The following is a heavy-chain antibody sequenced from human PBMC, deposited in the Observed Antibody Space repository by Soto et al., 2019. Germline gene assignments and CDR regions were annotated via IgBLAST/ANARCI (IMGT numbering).Heavy chain of an antibody. V-gene: IGHV3-49*03. D-gene: IGHD2-2*01. J-gene: IGHJ6*02. CDR2: IRSKAYGGTT. Sequence: GGSLRLSCTASGCTFGDYAISWLRQGPGKGLEWVGFIRSKAYGGTTEYAASVKGRFTISRDDSESIAYLQMNSLKTEDTAVYYCTVCSSTSCYYYGMDVRGQRTTVTVSS. CDR1: GCTFGDYA. CDR3: TVCSSTSCYYYGMDV.